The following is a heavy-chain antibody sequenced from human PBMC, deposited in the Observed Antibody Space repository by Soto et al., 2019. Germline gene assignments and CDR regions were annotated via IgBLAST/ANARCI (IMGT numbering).Heavy chain of an antibody. D-gene: IGHD6-13*01. J-gene: IGHJ4*02. CDR3: VRNPGGVAGAGPFDY. CDR1: GFTVSSNY. CDR2: IYSGGAT. Sequence: EVQVAESGGGLVQPGGSLRLSCEASGFTVSSNYMSWVRQAPGKGLEWVSVIYSGGATYYADSVKGRFTISRDNSKTTLDLQMNSLRAEDTAVYYGVRNPGGVAGAGPFDYGGQGTLVTVSS. V-gene: IGHV3-66*01.